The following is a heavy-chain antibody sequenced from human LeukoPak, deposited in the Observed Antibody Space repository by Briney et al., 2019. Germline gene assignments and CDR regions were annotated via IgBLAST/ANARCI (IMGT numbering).Heavy chain of an antibody. V-gene: IGHV4-61*02. CDR1: GGSISSGSYY. D-gene: IGHD2-21*01. CDR3: ARDLTVVIAQGSYYYYYMDV. J-gene: IGHJ6*03. Sequence: SETLSLTCTVSGGSISSGSYYWSWIRQPAGKGLEWIGRIYTSGSTNYNPSLKSRVTISVDMSKNQFSLKLSSVTAADTAVYYCARDLTVVIAQGSYYYYYMDVWGKGTTVTVSS. CDR2: IYTSGST.